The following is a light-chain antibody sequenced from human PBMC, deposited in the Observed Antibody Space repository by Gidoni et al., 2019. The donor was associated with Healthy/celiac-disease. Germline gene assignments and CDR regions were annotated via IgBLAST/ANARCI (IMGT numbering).Light chain of an antibody. J-gene: IGKJ3*01. V-gene: IGKV3-15*01. CDR1: PSVSSN. CDR3: QQYNNWPPRYT. Sequence: EIVMTQSPATLSVSPGESATLSCRASPSVSSNLAWYQQKPGQAPRLLIYGASTRATGIPARFSGSGSGTEFTLTISSLQSEDFAVYYCQQYNNWPPRYTFGPGTKVDIK. CDR2: GAS.